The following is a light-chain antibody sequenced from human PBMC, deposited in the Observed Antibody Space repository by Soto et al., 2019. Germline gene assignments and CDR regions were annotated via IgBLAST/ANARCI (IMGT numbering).Light chain of an antibody. V-gene: IGKV3-20*01. CDR2: GAS. Sequence: EIVLTQSPGTLSLSPGERATLSCRASQSVSRSYLAWYQQKPGQAPRLLVYGASCRAPGIPDRFSGSGSGTDFTLTINRLEPEDFAVYYCQQYGSSLFTFGPGTKVDIK. J-gene: IGKJ3*01. CDR3: QQYGSSLFT. CDR1: QSVSRSY.